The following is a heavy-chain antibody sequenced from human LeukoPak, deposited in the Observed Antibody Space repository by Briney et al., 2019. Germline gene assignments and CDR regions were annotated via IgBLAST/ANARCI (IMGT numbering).Heavy chain of an antibody. CDR2: ISYDGSNK. V-gene: IGHV3-30*04. D-gene: IGHD2-21*01. CDR3: AASIPPAS. CDR1: GFTFSSYA. Sequence: PGGSLRLSCAASGFTFSSYAMHWIRQAPGKGLEWVAVISYDGSNKYYADSVKGRFTISRDNSKNTLYLQMNSLRAEDTAVYYCAASIPPASWGQGTLSPSPQ. J-gene: IGHJ5*02.